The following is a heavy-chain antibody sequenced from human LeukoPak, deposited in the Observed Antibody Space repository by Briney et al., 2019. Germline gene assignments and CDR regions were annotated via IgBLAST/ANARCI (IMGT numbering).Heavy chain of an antibody. Sequence: GASVKVSCKASGYTFTSYHMHWVRQAPGQGLEWMGVINPSGGSTGYAQKFQGRVTMTRDMSTSTVYMELSSLTSEDTAVYYCAKVRGGYSWGQGTLVTVSS. D-gene: IGHD2-21*01. V-gene: IGHV1-46*01. J-gene: IGHJ5*02. CDR2: INPSGGST. CDR3: AKVRGGYS. CDR1: GYTFTSYH.